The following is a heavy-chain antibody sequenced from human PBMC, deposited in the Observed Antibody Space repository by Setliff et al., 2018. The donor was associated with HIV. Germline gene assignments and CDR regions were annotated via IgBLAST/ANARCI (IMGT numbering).Heavy chain of an antibody. V-gene: IGHV4-34*01. D-gene: IGHD3-16*02. CDR3: ARGLDVWGTYRYRNYFDY. CDR1: GGSVTSQMHL. Sequence: SETLSLTCLVSGGSVTSQMHLWGWIRQPPGKGLEWIGEINHGGSTIYNPSLKSRVTISIDTSKNQFSLNLTSVTAADTAIYYCARGLDVWGTYRYRNYFDYWGQGTLVTVS. CDR2: INHGGST. J-gene: IGHJ4*02.